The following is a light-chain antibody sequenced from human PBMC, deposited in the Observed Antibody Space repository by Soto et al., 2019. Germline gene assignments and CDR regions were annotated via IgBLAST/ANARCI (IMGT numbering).Light chain of an antibody. CDR1: QSLLHSNGYNY. CDR3: MQALQTPVT. Sequence: DIVMTQSPLSLPVTPGEPASISCRSSQSLLHSNGYNYLGWYLQKPGQSPQLLIYLGSNRSSGVPDRFSGSGSGTDFTLKISRGEAEDVGVYYCMQALQTPVTFGQGTRLEIK. J-gene: IGKJ5*01. V-gene: IGKV2-28*01. CDR2: LGS.